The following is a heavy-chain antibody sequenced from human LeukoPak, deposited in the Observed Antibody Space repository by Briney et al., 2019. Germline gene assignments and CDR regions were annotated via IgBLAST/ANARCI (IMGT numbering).Heavy chain of an antibody. CDR2: MNPNSGNT. Sequence: GASVKVSCKASGYTFTSYDINWVRQATGQGLEWMGWMNPNSGNTGYAQKLQGRVTITRNTSISTAYMELSSLRSEDTAVYYCARGYYGSGSYTLFDYWGQGTLVTVSS. V-gene: IGHV1-8*03. J-gene: IGHJ4*02. CDR3: ARGYYGSGSYTLFDY. D-gene: IGHD3-10*01. CDR1: GYTFTSYD.